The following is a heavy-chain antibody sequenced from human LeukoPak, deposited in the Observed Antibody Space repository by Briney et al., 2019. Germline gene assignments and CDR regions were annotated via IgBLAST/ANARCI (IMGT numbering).Heavy chain of an antibody. J-gene: IGHJ4*02. D-gene: IGHD3-16*02. CDR2: FDPEDGET. V-gene: IGHV1-24*01. Sequence: ASVKVSRKVSGYTLTELSMHWVRQAPGKGLEWMGGFDPEDGETIYAQRFQGRVTMTEDTSTDTAYMELSSLRSEDTAVYYCATGINLRPDYVWGSYRYGMDYWGQGTLVTVSS. CDR1: GYTLTELS. CDR3: ATGINLRPDYVWGSYRYGMDY.